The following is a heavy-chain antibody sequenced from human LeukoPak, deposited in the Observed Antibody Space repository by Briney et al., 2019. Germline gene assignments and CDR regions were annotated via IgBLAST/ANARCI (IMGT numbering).Heavy chain of an antibody. Sequence: GGSLRLSCAASGFTFASYSMNWVRQAPGKGLEWVSSISGDSTYIYNAGSVKGRFTISRDNAQASLYLQMISLRADDTAVYYCARVSGRLERQSDLDYWGQGTLVIVST. CDR1: GFTFASYS. CDR3: ARVSGRLERQSDLDY. J-gene: IGHJ4*02. D-gene: IGHD1-1*01. CDR2: ISGDSTYI. V-gene: IGHV3-21*01.